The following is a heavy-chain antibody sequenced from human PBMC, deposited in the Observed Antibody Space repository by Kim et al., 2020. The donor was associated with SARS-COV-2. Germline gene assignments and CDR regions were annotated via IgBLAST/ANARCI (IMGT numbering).Heavy chain of an antibody. CDR3: ARDSGGGMDV. Sequence: GGSLRLSCAASGFTFSSYAMHWVRQAPGKGLEWVAVISYDGSNKYYADSVKGRFTISRDNSKNTLYLQMNSLRAEDTAVYYCARDSGGGMDVWGQGPTVTVS. D-gene: IGHD3-10*01. V-gene: IGHV3-30-3*01. CDR1: GFTFSSYA. CDR2: ISYDGSNK. J-gene: IGHJ6*02.